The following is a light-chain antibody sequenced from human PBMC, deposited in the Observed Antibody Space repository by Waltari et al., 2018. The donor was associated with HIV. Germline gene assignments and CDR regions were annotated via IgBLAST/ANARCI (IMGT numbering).Light chain of an antibody. Sequence: QSALTQPASVSGSPGLSLTISCIGSSNDVGDYNHVAWYQQHPDKAPKLLIYDVTNRPPGVSNRVSCSKSGNTASLAISGLQAEDEADYFCTAYKYSTRSYVFGTGTKVTVL. CDR2: DVT. CDR1: SNDVGDYNH. V-gene: IGLV2-14*03. CDR3: TAYKYSTRSYV. J-gene: IGLJ1*01.